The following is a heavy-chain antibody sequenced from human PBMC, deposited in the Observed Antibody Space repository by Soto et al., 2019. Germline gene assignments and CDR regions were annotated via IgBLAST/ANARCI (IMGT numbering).Heavy chain of an antibody. CDR1: GGFVSSGSYY. CDR3: ARVEQGPATTVVDAFDI. V-gene: IGHV4-34*01. D-gene: IGHD6-19*01. Sequence: QVQLQQCGAGLLKPSETLSLTCAVYGGFVSSGSYYWSWIRQPPGKGLEWIGEMSHSGGTHFNPSLKSRVTISVDTSKQQFSVKLSSVTAADTAVYDYARVEQGPATTVVDAFDIWGQGTMVTVSS. J-gene: IGHJ3*02. CDR2: MSHSGGT.